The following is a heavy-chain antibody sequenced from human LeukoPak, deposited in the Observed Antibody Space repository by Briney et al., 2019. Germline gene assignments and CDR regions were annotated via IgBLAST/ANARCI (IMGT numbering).Heavy chain of an antibody. CDR1: GYTFTGYY. D-gene: IGHD2-21*02. Sequence: ASVKVSCKASGYTFTGYYMHWVRQAPGQGLEWMGWINPNSGGTNYAQKFQGRVTMTRDTSIRTAYMELSRLRSDDTAVYYCARVETYCGGDCYSHFDYWGQGTLVTVSS. CDR3: ARVETYCGGDCYSHFDY. CDR2: INPNSGGT. J-gene: IGHJ4*02. V-gene: IGHV1-2*02.